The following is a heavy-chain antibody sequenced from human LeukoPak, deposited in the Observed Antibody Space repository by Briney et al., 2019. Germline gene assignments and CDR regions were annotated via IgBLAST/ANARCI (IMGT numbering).Heavy chain of an antibody. J-gene: IGHJ6*02. Sequence: PSETLSLTCTVSGGSISRYHWSCIRQPPGKGLQWIGHIYYTGSTNYNPSLKSRLTISLDTSKNQFSLKLSSVTAADTAVYYCTRSLGVVIHGGMDVWGQGTTVTVSS. CDR2: IYYTGST. CDR1: GGSISRYH. D-gene: IGHD3-3*01. V-gene: IGHV4-59*01. CDR3: TRSLGVVIHGGMDV.